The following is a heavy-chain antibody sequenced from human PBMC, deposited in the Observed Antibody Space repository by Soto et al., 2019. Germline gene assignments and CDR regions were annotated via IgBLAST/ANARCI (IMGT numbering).Heavy chain of an antibody. CDR2: ISGSGDST. CDR3: AKHIVAAVNYYGMDV. CDR1: GFTFSTYA. D-gene: IGHD6-13*01. J-gene: IGHJ6*02. Sequence: EVQLLESGGGLVQPGGSLRLSCAASGFTFSTYAMSWVRQAPGKGLEWVSVISGSGDSTYYADSVKGRFTISRDNSKNTLYLQMNSLRAEDTAVYYCAKHIVAAVNYYGMDVWGQGTTVTVSS. V-gene: IGHV3-23*01.